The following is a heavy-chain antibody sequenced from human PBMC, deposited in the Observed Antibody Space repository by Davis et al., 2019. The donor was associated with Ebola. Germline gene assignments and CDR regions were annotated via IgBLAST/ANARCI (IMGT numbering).Heavy chain of an antibody. D-gene: IGHD3-9*01. CDR2: IYYSGST. CDR1: GGSISSYY. CDR3: ARGGAEYYDILTGYYPFGY. J-gene: IGHJ4*02. V-gene: IGHV4-59*12. Sequence: SETLSLTCTVSGGSISSYYWSWIRQPPGKGLEWIGYIYYSGSTNYNPSLKSRVTISVDTSKNQFSLKLSSVTAADTAVYYCARGGAEYYDILTGYYPFGYWGQGTLVTVSS.